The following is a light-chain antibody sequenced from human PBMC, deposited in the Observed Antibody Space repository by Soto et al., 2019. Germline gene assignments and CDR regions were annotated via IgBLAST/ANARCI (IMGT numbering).Light chain of an antibody. CDR2: GAS. V-gene: IGKV3-15*01. J-gene: IGKJ1*01. CDR1: QSVSSN. Sequence: EIVMTQSPATLFVSPGERATLSCRASQSVSSNLAWYQQKPGQAPRLLIYGASTRATGIPARFSGSGSGTEFTLTISSLQSEDFAVYYCQQTWTFGQGTKVEIK. CDR3: QQTWT.